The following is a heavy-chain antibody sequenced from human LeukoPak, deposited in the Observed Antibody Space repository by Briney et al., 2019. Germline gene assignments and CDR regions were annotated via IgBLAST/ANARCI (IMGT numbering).Heavy chain of an antibody. CDR3: AAAYFGVDQYYYGMDV. Sequence: PGGSLRLSCAASGFTFSSYSMNWVRQAPGKGLEWVSSISSSSSYIYYADSVKGRFTISRDNAKNSLYLQMNSLRAEDTAVYYCAAAYFGVDQYYYGMDVWGQGTTVTVSS. CDR1: GFTFSSYS. J-gene: IGHJ6*02. V-gene: IGHV3-21*04. D-gene: IGHD3-3*01. CDR2: ISSSSSYI.